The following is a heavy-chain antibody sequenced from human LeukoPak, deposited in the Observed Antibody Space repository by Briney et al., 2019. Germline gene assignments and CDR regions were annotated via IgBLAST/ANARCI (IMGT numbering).Heavy chain of an antibody. CDR2: ISSSSSYI. J-gene: IGHJ4*02. Sequence: GGSLRLSCAASGFTFSSYSMNWVRQAPGKGLEWVSSISSSSSYIYYAGSVKGRFTISRDNAKNSLYLQMNSLRAEDTAVYYCAREPPDTAMVMDFDYWGQGTLVTVSS. CDR3: AREPPDTAMVMDFDY. D-gene: IGHD5-18*01. CDR1: GFTFSSYS. V-gene: IGHV3-21*01.